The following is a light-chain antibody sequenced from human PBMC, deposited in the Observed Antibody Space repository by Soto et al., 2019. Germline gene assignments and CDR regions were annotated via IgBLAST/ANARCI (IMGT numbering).Light chain of an antibody. CDR2: EVS. CDR1: NSDVGGYNY. Sequence: QSALTQPPSASGSPGQSVTISCTGTNSDVGGYNYVSWYQQYPGKAPKLIIYEVSERPSGVPDRFSGSKSGNTASLTVSGLQTADEADYYCSSYAGSNWYVFGTGTKLTDL. J-gene: IGLJ1*01. CDR3: SSYAGSNWYV. V-gene: IGLV2-8*01.